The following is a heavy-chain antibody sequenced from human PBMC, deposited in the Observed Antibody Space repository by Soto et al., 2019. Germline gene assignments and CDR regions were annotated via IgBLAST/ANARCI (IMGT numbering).Heavy chain of an antibody. CDR2: ISGSGGST. Sequence: LRLSCAASGFTFSSYAMSWVRQAPGKGLEWVSAISGSGGSTYYADSVKGRFTISRDNSKNTLYLQMNSLRAEDTAVYYCYTMSYARWFDPWGQGTLVTVSS. D-gene: IGHD2-2*01. J-gene: IGHJ5*02. CDR1: GFTFSSYA. CDR3: YTMSYARWFDP. V-gene: IGHV3-23*01.